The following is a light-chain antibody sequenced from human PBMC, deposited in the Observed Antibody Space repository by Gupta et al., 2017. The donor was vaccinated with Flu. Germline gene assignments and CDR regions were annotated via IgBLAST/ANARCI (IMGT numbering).Light chain of an antibody. Sequence: ATLSLSPGERATLSCRASQSVGKSLAWYQQKPGHAPRLIISDASYRATGIPARFSGSGSGTDFTLTISSLEPEDFATYYCQQRANWPPLTFGGGTKVEI. CDR1: QSVGKS. J-gene: IGKJ4*01. V-gene: IGKV3-11*01. CDR2: DAS. CDR3: QQRANWPPLT.